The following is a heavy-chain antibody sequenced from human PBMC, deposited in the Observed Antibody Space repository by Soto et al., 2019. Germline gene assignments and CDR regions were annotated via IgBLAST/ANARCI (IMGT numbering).Heavy chain of an antibody. CDR3: ARVYSSGSPSFDI. J-gene: IGHJ3*02. Sequence: SETLSLTCTVSGGSISSDYWSWIRQPPGKGLEWIGYIYYSGSTNYNPSLKSRVTISVDTSKNQFSLKLSSVTAADTAVYYCARVYSSGSPSFDIWGQGTMVTVS. CDR1: GGSISSDY. V-gene: IGHV4-59*01. CDR2: IYYSGST. D-gene: IGHD6-19*01.